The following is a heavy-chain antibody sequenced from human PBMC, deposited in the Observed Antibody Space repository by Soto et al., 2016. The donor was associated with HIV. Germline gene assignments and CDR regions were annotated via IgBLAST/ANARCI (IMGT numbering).Heavy chain of an antibody. D-gene: IGHD3-22*01. CDR2: IIPRFGLA. V-gene: IGHV1-69*01. CDR1: GDTFSSYG. Sequence: QVQLVQSGAEVKDPGSSVKVSCKASGDTFSSYGISWVRQAPGQGLEWMGAIIPRFGLANYGQKFQGRVTITADDSTSTAYMDLSSLRSEDTAVYYCATELRLDDSIGYYYVAHDAFDIWVQGTMVTVSS. J-gene: IGHJ3*02. CDR3: ATELRLDDSIGYYYVAHDAFDI.